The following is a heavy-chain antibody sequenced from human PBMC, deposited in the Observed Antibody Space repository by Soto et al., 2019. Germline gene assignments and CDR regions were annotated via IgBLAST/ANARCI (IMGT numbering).Heavy chain of an antibody. CDR2: ISHSGGST. CDR1: GFTFSSYA. Sequence: GGSLRLSCAASGFTFSSYAMNWVRQAPGKGLEWVSAISHSGGSTYYADSVKGRFTISRDNSKNTVYLQMNSLRAEDTAVYYCAKILTVTPSKDGMDVWGQGTTVTVSS. J-gene: IGHJ6*02. CDR3: AKILTVTPSKDGMDV. D-gene: IGHD2-21*02. V-gene: IGHV3-23*01.